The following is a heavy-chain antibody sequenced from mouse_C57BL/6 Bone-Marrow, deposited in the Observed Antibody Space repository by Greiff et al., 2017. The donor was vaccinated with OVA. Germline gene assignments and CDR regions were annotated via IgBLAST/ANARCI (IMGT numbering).Heavy chain of an antibody. V-gene: IGHV5-6*01. J-gene: IGHJ2*01. CDR2: ISSGGSYT. Sequence: EVQGVESGGDLVKPGGSLKLSCAASGFTFSSYGMSWVRQTPDKRLEWVATISSGGSYTYYPDSVKGRFTISRDNAKNTLYLQMSSLKSEDTAMYYCARRVSFDYWGQGTTLTVSS. CDR3: ARRVSFDY. CDR1: GFTFSSYG.